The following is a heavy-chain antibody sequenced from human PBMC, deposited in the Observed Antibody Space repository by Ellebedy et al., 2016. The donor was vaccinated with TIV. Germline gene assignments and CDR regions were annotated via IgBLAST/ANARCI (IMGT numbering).Heavy chain of an antibody. CDR3: ATPVSVSAFDY. D-gene: IGHD3-16*02. CDR2: IKSKTDGGTT. CDR1: GFTFSNAW. Sequence: GESLKISXAASGFTFSNAWMNWVRQAPGKGLEWVGRIKSKTDGGTTDYAAPVKGRFTISGDASKNTLYLQMNSLKAEDTAVYYCATPVSVSAFDYWGQGTLVTVSS. J-gene: IGHJ4*02. V-gene: IGHV3-15*07.